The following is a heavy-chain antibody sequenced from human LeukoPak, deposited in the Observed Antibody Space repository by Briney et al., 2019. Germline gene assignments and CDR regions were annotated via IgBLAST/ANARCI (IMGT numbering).Heavy chain of an antibody. D-gene: IGHD3-3*01. CDR1: GGSFSGYY. V-gene: IGHV4-34*01. J-gene: IGHJ5*02. CDR2: INHSGST. CDR3: ARVASTIFGVVIIRWFDP. Sequence: SGTLSLTCAVYGGSFSGYYWSWIRQPPGKGLEWIGEINHSGSTNYNPSLKSRVTISVDTSKNQFSLKLSSVTAADTAVYYCARVASTIFGVVIIRWFDPWGQGTLVTVSS.